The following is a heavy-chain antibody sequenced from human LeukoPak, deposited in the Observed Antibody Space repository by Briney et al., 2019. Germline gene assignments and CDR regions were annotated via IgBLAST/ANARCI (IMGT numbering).Heavy chain of an antibody. J-gene: IGHJ5*02. D-gene: IGHD3-9*01. CDR3: ARDLWYYDILTGYSGFDP. CDR1: TESMRSYY. V-gene: IGHV4-4*07. Sequence: SETLSLTCSMSTESMRSYYWSWIRQPAGKGLEWIGRIYTSGSTNYNPSLKSRVTMSVDTSKNQFSLKLSSVTAADTAVYYCARDLWYYDILTGYSGFDPWGQGTLVTVSS. CDR2: IYTSGST.